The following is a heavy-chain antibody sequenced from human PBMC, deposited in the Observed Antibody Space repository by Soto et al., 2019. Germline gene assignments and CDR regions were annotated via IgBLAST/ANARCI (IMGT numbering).Heavy chain of an antibody. CDR2: INPSGGST. V-gene: IGHV1-46*01. Sequence: ASVKVSCKASGYTFTSYYMHWVRQAPGQGLEWMGIINPSGGSTSYAQKFQGRVTMTRDTSTSTVYMELSSLRSEDTAVYYCARGGRIAVAGTGGGVDYWGQGTLVTVSS. D-gene: IGHD6-19*01. CDR1: GYTFTSYY. J-gene: IGHJ4*02. CDR3: ARGGRIAVAGTGGGVDY.